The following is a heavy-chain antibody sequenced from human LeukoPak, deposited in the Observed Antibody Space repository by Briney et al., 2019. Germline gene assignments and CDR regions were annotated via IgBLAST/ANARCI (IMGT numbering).Heavy chain of an antibody. J-gene: IGHJ4*02. D-gene: IGHD6-13*01. V-gene: IGHV4-59*01. Sequence: SETLSLTCTVSCGSISSYYWSWFRQPPGEGLEGIGYIYYSGSTNYNPSLKSRVTISVDTSKNQFSLKLSSVTAADTAVYYCAKGGSSWYGTHDDYWGQGTLVTVSS. CDR1: CGSISSYY. CDR2: IYYSGST. CDR3: AKGGSSWYGTHDDY.